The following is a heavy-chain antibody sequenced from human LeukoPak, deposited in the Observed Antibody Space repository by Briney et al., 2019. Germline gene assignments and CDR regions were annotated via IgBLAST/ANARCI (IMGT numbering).Heavy chain of an antibody. CDR3: ARVYYDFWSGYPIGMDV. CDR1: GFTFSSYG. Sequence: GRSLRLSCAASGFTFSSYGMHWVRQAPGKGLEWVSYISSSGSTIYYADSVKGRFTISRDNARNSLYLQMNSLRAEDTAVYYCARVYYDFWSGYPIGMDVWGQGTTVTVSS. CDR2: ISSSGSTI. V-gene: IGHV3-48*04. D-gene: IGHD3-3*01. J-gene: IGHJ6*02.